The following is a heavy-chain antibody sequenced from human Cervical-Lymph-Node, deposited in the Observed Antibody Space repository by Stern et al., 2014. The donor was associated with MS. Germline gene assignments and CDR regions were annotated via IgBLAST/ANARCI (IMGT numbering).Heavy chain of an antibody. CDR1: GFTFSNYG. V-gene: IGHV3-33*01. CDR3: VLDWSSNAYKSEDY. J-gene: IGHJ4*02. CDR2: IWNDGRKT. Sequence: QVQLVQSGGGVVQPGRSLRLSCIASGFTFSNYGMHWVRQAPGKGLGWVATIWNDGRKTYSADPVRGRLTISRDNSKNTLSLQMNSLRVDDTAVYYFVLDWSSNAYKSEDYWGQGTLVTVSS. D-gene: IGHD4-11*01.